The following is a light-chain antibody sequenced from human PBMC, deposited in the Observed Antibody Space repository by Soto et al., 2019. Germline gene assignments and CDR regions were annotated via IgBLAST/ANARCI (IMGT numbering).Light chain of an antibody. V-gene: IGKV1-17*01. CDR3: LQYNTYPWT. CDR1: QGIRND. Sequence: DIQMTPSPSSLSASVGDRVTITCRASQGIRNDLDWYQQKPAKAPERLIYAASSFQSGVPSRFSDSGSETEFILTISSLQAEDFATYYCLQYNTYPWTCGQGTKVEIK. J-gene: IGKJ1*01. CDR2: AAS.